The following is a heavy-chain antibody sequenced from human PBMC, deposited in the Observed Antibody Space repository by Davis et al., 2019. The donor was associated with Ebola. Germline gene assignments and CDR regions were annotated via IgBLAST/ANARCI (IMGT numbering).Heavy chain of an antibody. CDR2: INHSGST. Sequence: GSLRLSCTVSGGSISSSSYYWGWIRQPPGKGLEWIGEINHSGSTNYNPSLKSRVTISVDTSKNQFSLKLSSVTAADTAVYYCARASAIFGVVTRWGQGTTVTVSS. CDR3: ARASAIFGVVTR. D-gene: IGHD3-3*01. J-gene: IGHJ6*02. V-gene: IGHV4-39*07. CDR1: GGSISSSSYY.